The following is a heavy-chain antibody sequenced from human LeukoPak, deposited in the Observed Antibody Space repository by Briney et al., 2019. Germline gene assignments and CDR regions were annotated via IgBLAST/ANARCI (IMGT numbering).Heavy chain of an antibody. D-gene: IGHD3-22*01. CDR3: ARDLDTMVVEMILDY. Sequence: GASVKVSCKASGYTFTSYDINWVRQAPGQGLEWMGIINPSGGSTSYAQKFQGRVTMTRDTSTSTVYMELSSLRSEDTAVYYCARDLDTMVVEMILDYWGQGTLVTVSS. V-gene: IGHV1-46*01. J-gene: IGHJ4*02. CDR2: INPSGGST. CDR1: GYTFTSYD.